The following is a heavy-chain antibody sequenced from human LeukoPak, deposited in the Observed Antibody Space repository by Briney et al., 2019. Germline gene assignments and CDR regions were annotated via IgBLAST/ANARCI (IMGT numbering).Heavy chain of an antibody. CDR3: ARRRAEGGSNGHYNWFDP. J-gene: IGHJ5*02. CDR2: IYFSGTT. CDR1: GGXISSGSYY. Sequence: SETLSLTCTVSGGXISSGSYYWGWIRQPPGKGLGWIGYIYFSGTTKYNPSLESRVTISVDTSKNQFSLKLSSVTAADTAVYYCARRRAEGGSNGHYNWFDPWGQGILVTVSS. V-gene: IGHV4-61*05. D-gene: IGHD6-13*01.